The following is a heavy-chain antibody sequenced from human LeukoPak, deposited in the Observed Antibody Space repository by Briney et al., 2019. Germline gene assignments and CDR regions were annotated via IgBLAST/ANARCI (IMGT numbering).Heavy chain of an antibody. CDR2: ISGSGGST. Sequence: PGGSLRLSCAASGFTFSSYGMGWVRQAPGKGLEWVSAISGSGGSTYYADSVKGRFTISRDNSKNTLYLQMNSLRAEDTAVYYCSKWKAIVLVPAARSPIDYWGQGTLVTVSS. CDR1: GFTFSSYG. V-gene: IGHV3-23*01. CDR3: SKWKAIVLVPAARSPIDY. D-gene: IGHD2-2*01. J-gene: IGHJ4*02.